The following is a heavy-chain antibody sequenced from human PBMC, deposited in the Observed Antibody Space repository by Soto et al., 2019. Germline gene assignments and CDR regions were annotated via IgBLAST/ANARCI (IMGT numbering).Heavy chain of an antibody. Sequence: EVNLLESGGGVVQPGESLRISCVGSGFTFKNYAMTWVRQAPGKGLEWVSGTTGSGANKHYADSVRGRFTISRDNSKNTVYLHVNTLRDEDTAVYYCARGGAMGVDYWGQGTLVTVSS. D-gene: IGHD1-26*01. V-gene: IGHV3-23*01. CDR3: ARGGAMGVDY. CDR1: GFTFKNYA. J-gene: IGHJ4*02. CDR2: TTGSGANK.